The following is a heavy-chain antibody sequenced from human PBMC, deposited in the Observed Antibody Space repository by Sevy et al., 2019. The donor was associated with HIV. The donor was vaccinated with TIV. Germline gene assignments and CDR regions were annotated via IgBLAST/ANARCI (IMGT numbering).Heavy chain of an antibody. CDR1: GYTFTSYG. V-gene: IGHV1-18*04. J-gene: IGHJ4*02. D-gene: IGHD2-15*01. CDR3: ARAGRKDIVVVVAATGVDY. Sequence: ASVKVSCKASGYTFTSYGISWVRQAPGQGLEWMGWISAYNGNTNYAQTLQGRVTMTTDTSTSTAYMELRSLRSDDTAVYYCARAGRKDIVVVVAATGVDYWGQGTLVTVSS. CDR2: ISAYNGNT.